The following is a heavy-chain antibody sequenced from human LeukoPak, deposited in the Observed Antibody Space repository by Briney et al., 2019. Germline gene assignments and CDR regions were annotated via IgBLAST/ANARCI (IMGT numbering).Heavy chain of an antibody. J-gene: IGHJ4*02. CDR1: GFTFSSYG. CDR2: ISYDGSNK. CDR3: AKDQYYYDSSGYYAHIYYFDY. D-gene: IGHD3-22*01. V-gene: IGHV3-30*18. Sequence: GGSLRLSCAASGFTFSSYGMHWVRQAPGKGLEWVAVISYDGSNKYYADSVKGRFTISRDNSKNTLYLQMNSLRAEDTAVYYCAKDQYYYDSSGYYAHIYYFDYWGQGTLVTVSS.